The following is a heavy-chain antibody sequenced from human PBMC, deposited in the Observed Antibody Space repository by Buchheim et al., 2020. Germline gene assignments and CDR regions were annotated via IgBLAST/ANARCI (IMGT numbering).Heavy chain of an antibody. J-gene: IGHJ4*02. CDR1: GFTFSNYP. CDR2: VSGSGGST. V-gene: IGHV3-23*01. CDR3: AGSGSSGY. D-gene: IGHD3-3*01. Sequence: EVQLLESGGGLVQPGGSLRLSCAASGFTFSNYPMSWVRQAPGKGLEWVSSVSGSGGSTYYADFVKGRFTISRDNSENTMFLQMNSLRAEDTALYYCAGSGSSGYWGQGTL.